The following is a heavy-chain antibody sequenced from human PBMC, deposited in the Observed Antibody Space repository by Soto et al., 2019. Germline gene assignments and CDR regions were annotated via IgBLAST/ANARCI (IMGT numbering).Heavy chain of an antibody. Sequence: QVHLVESGGGLVKPGGSLRLSCAASGFTFSDYQMSWIRQAPGKGLEWVSYIGSSGLSVCYEDSVKGRFTISRDNANNSLYLQMNSLRAEDSAVYYCARDLRQLLSHNYYYYYLDVWGKGTTVSVSS. CDR1: GFTFSDYQ. J-gene: IGHJ6*03. V-gene: IGHV3-11*01. D-gene: IGHD2-2*01. CDR3: ARDLRQLLSHNYYYYYLDV. CDR2: IGSSGLSV.